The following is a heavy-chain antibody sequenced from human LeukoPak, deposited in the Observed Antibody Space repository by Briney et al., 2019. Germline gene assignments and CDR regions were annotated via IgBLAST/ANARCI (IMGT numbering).Heavy chain of an antibody. J-gene: IGHJ4*02. V-gene: IGHV1-2*06. CDR1: GYTFTGYY. Sequence: ASVKVSCKASGYTFTGYYMHWVRQAPGQGLEWMGRINPNSGGTNYAQKLQGRVTMTRDTSISTAYMELGRLRSDDTAVYYCARISVVVVVAASEVDYWGQGTLVTVSS. CDR2: INPNSGGT. D-gene: IGHD2-15*01. CDR3: ARISVVVVVAASEVDY.